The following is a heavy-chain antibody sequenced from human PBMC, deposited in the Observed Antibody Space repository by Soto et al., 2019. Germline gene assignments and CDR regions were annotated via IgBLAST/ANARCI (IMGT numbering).Heavy chain of an antibody. CDR2: IIPIFGTA. CDR3: ARVGLWFGESYFDY. V-gene: IGHV1-69*13. Sequence: GASVKVSCKASGGTFSSYAISWVRQAPGQGLEWMGGIIPIFGTANYAQKFQGRVTFTADESTSTAYMELSSLRSEDTAVYYCARVGLWFGESYFDYWGQGTLVTVSS. J-gene: IGHJ4*02. CDR1: GGTFSSYA. D-gene: IGHD3-10*01.